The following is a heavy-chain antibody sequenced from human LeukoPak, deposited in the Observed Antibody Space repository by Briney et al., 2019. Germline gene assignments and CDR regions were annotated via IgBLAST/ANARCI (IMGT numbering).Heavy chain of an antibody. CDR1: GGSISSSSYY. CDR2: IYYSGST. CDR3: ARNPDYYDKGI. D-gene: IGHD3-22*01. V-gene: IGHV4-39*07. J-gene: IGHJ3*02. Sequence: SETLSLTCTVSGGSISSSSYYWGWIRQPPGKGLEWIGSIYYSGSTYYNPSLKSRVTISVDTSKNQFSLKLSSVTAADTAVYYCARNPDYYDKGIWGQGTMVTVSS.